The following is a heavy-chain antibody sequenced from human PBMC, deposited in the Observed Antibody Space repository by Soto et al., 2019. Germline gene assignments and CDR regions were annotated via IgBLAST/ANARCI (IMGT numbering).Heavy chain of an antibody. CDR1: AGTFSSYC. CDR2: ISYDGSNN. J-gene: IGHJ4*01. CDR3: ARDRSGGVQAFGY. V-gene: IGHV3-30*05. Sequence: ARSLRDWWAASAGTFSSYCNHLGRQPPGKGLEWVAGISYDGSNNYYADSVKGRFTISRDNSKNTVYLQMNSLRADDTAVYYCARDRSGGVQAFGYWGHGP. D-gene: IGHD3-16*01.